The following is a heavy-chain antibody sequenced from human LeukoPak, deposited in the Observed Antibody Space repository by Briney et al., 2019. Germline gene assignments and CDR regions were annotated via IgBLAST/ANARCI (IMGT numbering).Heavy chain of an antibody. J-gene: IGHJ4*02. CDR3: AKVGIQANPQRAFDY. V-gene: IGHV3-30*02. CDR2: IRYDGSNK. CDR1: GFTFRTYG. D-gene: IGHD6-25*01. Sequence: GESMRPPCAASGFTFRTYGMHWVRRAPGKGLDRVAFIRYDGSNKYYADSVKGRFTISRDNSKNTLYLQMNSLRAEDTAVYYCAKVGIQANPQRAFDYWGQGTLVTVSS.